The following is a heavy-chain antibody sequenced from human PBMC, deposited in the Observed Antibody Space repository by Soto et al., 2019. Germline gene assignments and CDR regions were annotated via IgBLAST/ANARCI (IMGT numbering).Heavy chain of an antibody. J-gene: IGHJ6*02. D-gene: IGHD3-3*01. CDR1: GYTFTSYD. Sequence: ASVKVSCKASGYTFTSYDINWVRQATGQGLEWMGWMNPNSGNTGYAQKFQGRVTMTRNTSISTAYMELSSLRSEDTAVYYCARGGYDFTQLYYYYGMDVWGQGTTVTVSS. CDR2: MNPNSGNT. CDR3: ARGGYDFTQLYYYYGMDV. V-gene: IGHV1-8*01.